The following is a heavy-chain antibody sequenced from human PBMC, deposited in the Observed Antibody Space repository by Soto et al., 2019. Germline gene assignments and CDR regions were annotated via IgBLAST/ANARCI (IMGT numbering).Heavy chain of an antibody. D-gene: IGHD1-1*01. CDR2: ISSSLGHT. CDR3: AANWNSGLNF. CDR1: GFDFSDFH. Sequence: GGSLRLSCVASGFDFSDFHISWVRQAPGKGLEWISYISSSLGHTDYAESVKGRFTISRDNAKSSVFLEMSDLRSDDTAVYYCAANWNSGLNFWGQGTLVTVSS. J-gene: IGHJ4*02. V-gene: IGHV3-11*03.